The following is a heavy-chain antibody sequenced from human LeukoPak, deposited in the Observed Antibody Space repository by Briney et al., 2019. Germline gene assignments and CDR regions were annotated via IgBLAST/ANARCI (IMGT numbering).Heavy chain of an antibody. D-gene: IGHD5-24*01. V-gene: IGHV1-46*01. CDR1: GYTFTSYY. Sequence: ASVEVSCKASGYTFTSYYMHWVRQAPGQGLEWMGIINPSGGSTSYAQKFQGRVTMTRDTSTSTVYMELSSLRSEDTAVYYCARDMMDGYTRGWFDPWGQGTLVTVSS. CDR2: INPSGGST. J-gene: IGHJ5*02. CDR3: ARDMMDGYTRGWFDP.